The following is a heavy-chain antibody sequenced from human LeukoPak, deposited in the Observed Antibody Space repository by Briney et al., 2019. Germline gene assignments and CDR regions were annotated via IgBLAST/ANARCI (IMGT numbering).Heavy chain of an antibody. V-gene: IGHV1-2*02. J-gene: IGHJ5*02. CDR1: GYTFTGYY. D-gene: IGHD3-10*01. Sequence: PVASVKVSCKASGYTFTGYYIFWVRRAPGQGLEWMGWINPNSGGTNYAPEFQGRLTMTRDTSITTAYMELSTLRSDDTAVYYCALIGDHAWFDPWGQGTLVTVSS. CDR2: INPNSGGT. CDR3: ALIGDHAWFDP.